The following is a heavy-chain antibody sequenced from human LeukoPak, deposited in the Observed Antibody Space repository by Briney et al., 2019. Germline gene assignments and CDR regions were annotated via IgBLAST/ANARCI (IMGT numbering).Heavy chain of an antibody. CDR1: GLTFRSYG. CDR3: VKDRSPGIAVAGTGYYFDY. V-gene: IGHV3-30*18. Sequence: GSLRLSCAASGLTFRSYGMHWVRQAPGKGLEWVAVISYDGSNKYQTDSVKGRFTISRDNSKNTLYLQMDSLGAEDTAVYYCVKDRSPGIAVAGTGYYFDYWGQGTLVTVSS. D-gene: IGHD6-19*01. J-gene: IGHJ4*02. CDR2: ISYDGSNK.